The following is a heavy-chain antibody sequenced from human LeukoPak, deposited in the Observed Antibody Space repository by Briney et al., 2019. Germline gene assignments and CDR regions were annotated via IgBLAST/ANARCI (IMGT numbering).Heavy chain of an antibody. D-gene: IGHD1-14*01. CDR2: IRYDGSTK. CDR1: GFPFNSYG. V-gene: IGHV3-30*02. J-gene: IGHJ4*02. Sequence: PGGSLRLSCAASGFPFNSYGMHWVRQAPGEGLQWVAYIRYDGSTKYYADSVKGRFTISRDNSKNTLYLQMNSLRGEDTAVYYCARCLGCPRNYWGQGTLVTVSS. CDR3: ARCLGCPRNY.